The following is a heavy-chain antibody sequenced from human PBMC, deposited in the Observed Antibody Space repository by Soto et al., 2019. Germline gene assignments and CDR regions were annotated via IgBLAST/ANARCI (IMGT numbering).Heavy chain of an antibody. CDR3: ARSGIAYSSGWYDVDY. CDR1: GGTFSSYA. J-gene: IGHJ4*02. CDR2: IIPIFGTA. D-gene: IGHD6-19*01. V-gene: IGHV1-69*06. Sequence: ASVKVSCKASGGTFSSYAISWVRQAPGQGLEWMGGIIPIFGTANYAQKFQGRVTITADKSTSTAYMELSSLRSEDTAVYYCARSGIAYSSGWYDVDYWGQGTLVTVSS.